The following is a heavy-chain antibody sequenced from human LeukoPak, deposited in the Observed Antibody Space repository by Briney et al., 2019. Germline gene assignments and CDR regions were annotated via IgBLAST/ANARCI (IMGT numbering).Heavy chain of an antibody. CDR1: GFTLSSYW. CDR3: ARYCSSTSCYASWFDP. D-gene: IGHD2-2*01. J-gene: IGHJ5*02. CDR2: IKQDGSEK. Sequence: GGSLTLSCAASGFTLSSYWMSWVRQAPGKGLEWVANIKQDGSEKFYVDSVKGRFTISRDNAKNSLYLQMNSLRAEDTAVYYCARYCSSTSCYASWFDPWGQGTLVTVSS. V-gene: IGHV3-7*01.